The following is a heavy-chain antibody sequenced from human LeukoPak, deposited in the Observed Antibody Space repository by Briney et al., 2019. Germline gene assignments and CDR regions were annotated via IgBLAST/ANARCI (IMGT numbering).Heavy chain of an antibody. V-gene: IGHV3-48*03. D-gene: IGHD5-18*01. CDR2: ISSSGSTI. J-gene: IGHJ4*02. CDR3: ARVRGYSYGYPLDY. CDR1: GFTFSSYE. Sequence: PGGSLRLSCAASGFTFSSYEMNWVRQAPGKGLEWVSYISSSGSTIYYADSVKGRFTISRDNAKNSLYLQMNSLRAEDTAVYYCARVRGYSYGYPLDYWGQGTLVTVSS.